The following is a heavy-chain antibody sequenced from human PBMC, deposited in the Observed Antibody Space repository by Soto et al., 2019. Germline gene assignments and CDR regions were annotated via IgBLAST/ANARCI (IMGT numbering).Heavy chain of an antibody. CDR1: GYTFTSYT. CDR2: MNPNSGNT. Sequence: ASVKVSCKASGYTFTSYTINWVRQATGQGLEWMGWMNPNSGNTHYAQQFQGRVTMTRNTSISTAYMELSSLRSDDTAVYYCARGSGSSLLYYYGMDVWGQGTKVTVSS. V-gene: IGHV1-8*01. J-gene: IGHJ6*02. D-gene: IGHD6-6*01. CDR3: ARGSGSSLLYYYGMDV.